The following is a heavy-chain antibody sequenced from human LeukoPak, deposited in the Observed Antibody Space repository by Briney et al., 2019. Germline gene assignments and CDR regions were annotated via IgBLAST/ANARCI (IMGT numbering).Heavy chain of an antibody. CDR1: GFTFSSYA. D-gene: IGHD3-22*01. Sequence: GGSLRLPCAASGFTFSSYAMHWVRQAPGKGLEWVAVISYDGSNKYYADSVKGRFTISRDNSKNTLYLQMNSLRAEDTAVYYCAREHYYDSSGSDAFDIWGQGTMVTASS. CDR2: ISYDGSNK. CDR3: AREHYYDSSGSDAFDI. V-gene: IGHV3-30*04. J-gene: IGHJ3*02.